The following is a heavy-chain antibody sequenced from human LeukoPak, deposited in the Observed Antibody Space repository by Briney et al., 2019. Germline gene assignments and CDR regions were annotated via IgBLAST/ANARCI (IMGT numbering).Heavy chain of an antibody. J-gene: IGHJ4*02. CDR3: AKDTDDYLLD. CDR2: IYSGGST. D-gene: IGHD5-12*01. Sequence: GGSLRLSCAASGFTVSSNYMSWVRQVPGKGLEWVSVIYSGGSTYYADSVKGRFTISRDNSKNTVYLQLNSLRADDTAIYYCAKDTDDYLLDWGQGTLVTVSS. V-gene: IGHV3-53*05. CDR1: GFTVSSNY.